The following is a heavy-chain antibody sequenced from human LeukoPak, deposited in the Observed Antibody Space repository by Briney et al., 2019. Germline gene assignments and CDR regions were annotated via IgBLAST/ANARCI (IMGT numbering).Heavy chain of an antibody. D-gene: IGHD6-25*01. Sequence: SETLSLAYTVSGGSISSYYWSWIRQPPGKGLEWIGYIYYSGSTNYNPSLKGRVTISVDTSKNQFSLKLSSVTAADTAVYYCARGTARFDPWGQGTLVTVSS. CDR3: ARGTARFDP. J-gene: IGHJ5*02. CDR2: IYYSGST. V-gene: IGHV4-59*01. CDR1: GGSISSYY.